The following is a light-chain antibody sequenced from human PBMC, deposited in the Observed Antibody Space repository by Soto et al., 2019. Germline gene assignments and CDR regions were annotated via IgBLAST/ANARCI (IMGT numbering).Light chain of an antibody. V-gene: IGKV3-11*01. CDR3: QQRRDWPPWT. J-gene: IGKJ1*01. CDR1: QSVRSS. CDR2: DTS. Sequence: EIVLTQSPATLFLSPGERATLSCRASQSVRSSLAWYQQKPGQAPRLLIYDTSNRATGIPARFSGSGSGADFTLTISSLEPEDFAVYYCQQRRDWPPWTFGQGTKVEV.